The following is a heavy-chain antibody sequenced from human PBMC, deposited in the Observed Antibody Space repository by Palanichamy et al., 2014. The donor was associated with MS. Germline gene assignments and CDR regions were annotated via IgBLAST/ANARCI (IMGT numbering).Heavy chain of an antibody. Sequence: EVQLVESGGGLVQPGGSLRLSCAASGFTLRSHWMHWVRQAPGKGLVWVSLINNDGTITTYADSVKGRFTISRDDAQNTLHLQMNSLRAEDTALYYCVRRTAPAGTTMYYFDYWGQGTLVTVSP. CDR1: GFTLRSHW. J-gene: IGHJ4*02. CDR3: VRRTAPAGTTMYYFDY. V-gene: IGHV3-74*03. D-gene: IGHD6-13*01. CDR2: INNDGTIT.